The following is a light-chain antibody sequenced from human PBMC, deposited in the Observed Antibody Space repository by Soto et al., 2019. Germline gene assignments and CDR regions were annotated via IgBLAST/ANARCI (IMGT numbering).Light chain of an antibody. Sequence: DIQMTQSPSSLSASVGDRVTITCRASQSIDNYLNWYQQKPGKAPNLLIYAASTLLSGVPSRFSGRGSGTHFTLTISSLQPEDVATYYCQQSYSSPETFGQGTKVEIK. CDR2: AAS. CDR1: QSIDNY. J-gene: IGKJ1*01. V-gene: IGKV1-39*01. CDR3: QQSYSSPET.